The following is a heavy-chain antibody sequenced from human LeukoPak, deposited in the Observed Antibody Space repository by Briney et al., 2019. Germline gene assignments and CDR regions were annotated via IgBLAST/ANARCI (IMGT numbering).Heavy chain of an antibody. J-gene: IGHJ6*03. Sequence: ASVKVSCKASGGTFSSYAISWVRQAPGQGLEWMGWINPNSGGTNYAQKFQGRVTMTRDTSISTAYMELSRLRSDDTAVYYCARGAYCGGDCYSSLYYYYYYMDVWGKGTTVTVSS. CDR3: ARGAYCGGDCYSSLYYYYYYMDV. D-gene: IGHD2-21*01. CDR2: INPNSGGT. CDR1: GGTFSSYA. V-gene: IGHV1-2*02.